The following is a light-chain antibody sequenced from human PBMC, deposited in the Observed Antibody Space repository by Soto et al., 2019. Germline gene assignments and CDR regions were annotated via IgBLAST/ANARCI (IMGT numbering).Light chain of an antibody. CDR3: CSYTSSSTVL. CDR2: DVS. J-gene: IGLJ2*01. Sequence: QSVLTQPASVSGSPGQSITISCTGTSSDVGVYDFVSWYQQHPAKAPKLLIYDVSYRPSGVYDRFSGSKSGNTASLTISGLQDEDEADYYCCSYTSSSTVLFGGGTKLTVL. V-gene: IGLV2-14*01. CDR1: SSDVGVYDF.